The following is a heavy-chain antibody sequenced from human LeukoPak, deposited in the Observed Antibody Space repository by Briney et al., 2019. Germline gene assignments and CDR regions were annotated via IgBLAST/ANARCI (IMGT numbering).Heavy chain of an antibody. CDR3: ARSKKWELANFDY. V-gene: IGHV4-39*07. CDR2: IYYSGST. Sequence: SETLSLTCTVSGGSISSSSYYWGWIRQPPGKGLEWIGSIYYSGSTYYNPSLKSRVTISVDTSKNQFSLKLSSVTAADTAVYYCARSKKWELANFDYWGQGTLVTVSS. D-gene: IGHD1-26*01. J-gene: IGHJ4*02. CDR1: GGSISSSSYY.